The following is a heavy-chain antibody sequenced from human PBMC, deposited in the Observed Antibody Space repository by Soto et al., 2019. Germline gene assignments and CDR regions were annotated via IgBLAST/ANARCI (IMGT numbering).Heavy chain of an antibody. V-gene: IGHV3-7*01. CDR1: AFTLSGYW. Sequence: VTLRLPCSPSAFTLSGYWMSSVRQAPGKGLEWVANIKQDGSDKYYVDWVMGRFTISRDNAKNSLYLQMNSLRPEDTAVYYCATSAAPPGNYWGQGTLVDVSS. D-gene: IGHD6-13*01. CDR3: ATSAAPPGNY. J-gene: IGHJ4*01. CDR2: IKQDGSDK.